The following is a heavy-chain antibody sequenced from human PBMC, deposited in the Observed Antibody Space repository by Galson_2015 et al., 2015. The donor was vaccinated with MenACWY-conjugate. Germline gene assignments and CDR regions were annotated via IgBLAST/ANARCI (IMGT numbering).Heavy chain of an antibody. CDR2: VDYSGST. CDR3: ARDGARASCGRGCFSSYFDH. J-gene: IGHJ4*02. Sequence: ETLSLTCSVSGGSISDYFWTWIRQSPGRGLEWIGYVDYSGSTNYNPSLKSRVTMSVDTSKNQFSLKMTSMTAADTAVYYCARDGARASCGRGCFSSYFDHWGQGILVTVSS. D-gene: IGHD2-21*02. V-gene: IGHV4-59*01. CDR1: GGSISDYF.